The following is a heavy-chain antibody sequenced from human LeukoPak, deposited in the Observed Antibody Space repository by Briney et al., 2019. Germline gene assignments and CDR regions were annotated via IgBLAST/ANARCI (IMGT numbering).Heavy chain of an antibody. CDR1: GVSISSYY. Sequence: SETLSLTCTVSGVSISSYYWSWIRQPPGKGLEWIGYIYYSGSTNYNPTLKSRVTISVDTSKNQFSLKLSSVTAADTAVYYCARVPDSSGLYYFDYWGQGTLVTVSS. V-gene: IGHV4-59*12. CDR2: IYYSGST. D-gene: IGHD3-22*01. J-gene: IGHJ4*02. CDR3: ARVPDSSGLYYFDY.